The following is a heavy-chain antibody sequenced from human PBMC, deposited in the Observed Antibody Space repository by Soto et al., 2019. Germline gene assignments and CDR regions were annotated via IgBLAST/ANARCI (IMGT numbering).Heavy chain of an antibody. CDR3: ARARKSYDFWSGQYYYGMDV. J-gene: IGHJ6*02. D-gene: IGHD3-3*01. V-gene: IGHV1-69*12. CDR2: IIPIFGTA. Sequence: QVQLVQSGAEVKKPGSSVKVSCKASGGTFSSYAISWVRQAPGQGLEWMGGIIPIFGTANYAQKFQGRVTITADEATSTAYMELSSLRSEDTALYYCARARKSYDFWSGQYYYGMDVWGQGTTVTVSS. CDR1: GGTFSSYA.